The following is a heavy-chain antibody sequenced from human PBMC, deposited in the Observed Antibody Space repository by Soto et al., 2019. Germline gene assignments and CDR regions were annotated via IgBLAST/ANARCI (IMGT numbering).Heavy chain of an antibody. CDR2: INADNGNT. J-gene: IGHJ6*02. CDR3: VWDWGNYYYRMYF. V-gene: IGHV1-3*01. CDR1: GYTFTSYA. Sequence: ASVKVSCKASGYTFTSYAMHWVRQAPGQRLEWMGWINADNGNTKYSQKFQGRVTITRDTSASTAHMEVSSLRSEDTAVYYCVWDWGNYYYRMYFWGQGSKVPVSS. D-gene: IGHD7-27*01.